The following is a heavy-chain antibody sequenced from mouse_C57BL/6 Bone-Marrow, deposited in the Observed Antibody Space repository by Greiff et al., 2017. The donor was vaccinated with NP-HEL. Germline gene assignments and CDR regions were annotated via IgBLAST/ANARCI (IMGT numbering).Heavy chain of an antibody. D-gene: IGHD2-5*01. CDR2: LDPENGDT. J-gene: IGHJ2*01. V-gene: IGHV14-4*01. CDR3: TTPAYYSTYFDY. Sequence: LTPSGAALLRPGASVPLSCPASVFHIKDASLPCVKQRPEQGLEWIGWLDPENGDTEYASKFQGKATITADTSSNTAYLQLSSLTSEDTAVYYCTTPAYYSTYFDYWGQGTTLTVSS. CDR1: VFHIKDAS.